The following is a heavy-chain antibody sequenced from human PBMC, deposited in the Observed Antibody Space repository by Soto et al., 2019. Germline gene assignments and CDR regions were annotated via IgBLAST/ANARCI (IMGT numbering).Heavy chain of an antibody. J-gene: IGHJ6*02. CDR1: GYTFTSYG. Sequence: ASVKVSCKASGYTFTSYGISWVRQAPGQGLEWMGWISAYNGNTNYAQKLQGRVTMTTDTSTSTAYMELRSLRSDDTAVYYCARVLLPLLFFDCLSAHSSYGRDVWGQGTTVTVSS. D-gene: IGHD3-9*01. CDR2: ISAYNGNT. CDR3: ARVLLPLLFFDCLSAHSSYGRDV. V-gene: IGHV1-18*01.